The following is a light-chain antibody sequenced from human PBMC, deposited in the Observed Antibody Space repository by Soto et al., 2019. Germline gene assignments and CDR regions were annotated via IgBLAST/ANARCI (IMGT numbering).Light chain of an antibody. CDR2: YDD. J-gene: IGLJ2*01. CDR3: AAWDDRMKGVV. CDR1: SSNIGNNV. Sequence: QSVLTQPPSVSEAPRQRVTISCSGSSSNIGNNVVNWYQQLPGKAPKLLIYYDDLLPSGVSDRFSGSKSGTSASLTISGLQSEDEADYYCAAWDDRMKGVVFGGGTKRTVL. V-gene: IGLV1-36*01.